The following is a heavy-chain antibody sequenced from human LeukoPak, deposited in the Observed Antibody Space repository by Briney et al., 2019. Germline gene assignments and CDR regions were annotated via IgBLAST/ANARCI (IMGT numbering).Heavy chain of an antibody. V-gene: IGHV3-21*01. CDR2: ISGGSRSI. CDR1: GFTFSSYN. J-gene: IGHJ4*02. D-gene: IGHD4-23*01. CDR3: ARGYGGNSGDY. Sequence: PGGSLRLSCAASGFTFSSYNMNCVREAPGKGLEWVSSISGGSRSISYADSVKGRFTISGDNANNSLYLQMNSLRAEDTAVYYCARGYGGNSGDYWGQGTLVTVSS.